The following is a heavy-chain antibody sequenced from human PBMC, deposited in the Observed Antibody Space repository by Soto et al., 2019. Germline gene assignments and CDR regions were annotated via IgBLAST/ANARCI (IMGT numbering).Heavy chain of an antibody. Sequence: SETLSLTCAVYVGSFSGYYWSWIRQPPGKGLEWIGEINHSGSTNYNPSLKSRVTISVDTSKNQFSLKLSSVTAADTAVYYCARGNYDYIWGSYRYTRWFDPWGQGTLVTVSS. J-gene: IGHJ5*02. D-gene: IGHD3-16*02. CDR2: INHSGST. CDR3: ARGNYDYIWGSYRYTRWFDP. V-gene: IGHV4-34*01. CDR1: VGSFSGYY.